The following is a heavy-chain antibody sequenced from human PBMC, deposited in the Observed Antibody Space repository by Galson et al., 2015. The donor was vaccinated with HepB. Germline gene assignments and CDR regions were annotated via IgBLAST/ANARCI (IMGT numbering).Heavy chain of an antibody. CDR2: ITSSGGNS. D-gene: IGHD2-15*01. CDR3: AKDGIMVANKPYHLHY. J-gene: IGHJ4*02. Sequence: SLRLSCAASGFSFTRYAMTWVRQAPGKGLEWVSSITSSGGNSYYTDSVKGRFTVSRDNSKNTLLLQLNSLRAEDTAMYFCAKDGIMVANKPYHLHYWGQGTLVTVSS. CDR1: GFSFTRYA. V-gene: IGHV3-23*01.